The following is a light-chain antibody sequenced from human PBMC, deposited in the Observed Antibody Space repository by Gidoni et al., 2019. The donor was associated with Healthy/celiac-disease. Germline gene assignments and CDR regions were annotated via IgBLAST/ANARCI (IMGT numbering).Light chain of an antibody. Sequence: STGSLSASVGDRVTITCRASQSISSYLNWYQQKPGKAPKLLIYAASSLQSGVPSRFSGSGSGTDFTLTISSLQPEDFATYYCQQSYSTPFTFGPGTKVDIK. CDR1: QSISSY. V-gene: IGKV1-39*01. CDR2: AAS. CDR3: QQSYSTPFT. J-gene: IGKJ3*01.